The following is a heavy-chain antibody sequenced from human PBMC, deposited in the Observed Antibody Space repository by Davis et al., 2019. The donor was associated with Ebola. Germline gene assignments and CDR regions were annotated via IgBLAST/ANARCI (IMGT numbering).Heavy chain of an antibody. D-gene: IGHD4-17*01. CDR2: ISYDGSNK. CDR1: GFTFSSYA. J-gene: IGHJ4*02. V-gene: IGHV3-30-3*01. Sequence: PGGSLRLSCAASGFTFSSYAMHWVRQAPGKGLEWVAVISYDGSNKYYADSVKGRFTISRDNSKNTLYLQMNSLRAEDTAVYYCARATGDYAPFDYWGQGTLVTVSS. CDR3: ARATGDYAPFDY.